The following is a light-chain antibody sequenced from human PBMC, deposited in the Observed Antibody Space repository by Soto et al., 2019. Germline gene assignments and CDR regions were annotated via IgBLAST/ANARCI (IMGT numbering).Light chain of an antibody. J-gene: IGLJ2*01. CDR3: SSYTSSSTLVV. Sequence: QSALTQPASVSGSPGQSITISCTGTSSDVGGYNYVSWYQQHPGKAPKLMIYDVSNRPSGVSNRFSASKSGNTASLTISGLQAADEADYYCSSYTSSSTLVVFGGGTKVTVL. V-gene: IGLV2-14*01. CDR1: SSDVGGYNY. CDR2: DVS.